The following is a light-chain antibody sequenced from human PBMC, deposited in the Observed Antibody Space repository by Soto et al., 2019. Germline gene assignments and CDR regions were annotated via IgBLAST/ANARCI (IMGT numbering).Light chain of an antibody. V-gene: IGKV3-15*01. CDR2: GAF. J-gene: IGKJ4*01. CDR3: QQYHTWPPLT. CDR1: QSISSK. Sequence: EIVMTQSPPTLSVSPGESATLSCWASQSISSKLAWYQLRPGQAPRLLIYGAFTRATGVPARFSGSGSGTEFTLPITSLQSEDFAVYYCQQYHTWPPLTFGGGTKVEIK.